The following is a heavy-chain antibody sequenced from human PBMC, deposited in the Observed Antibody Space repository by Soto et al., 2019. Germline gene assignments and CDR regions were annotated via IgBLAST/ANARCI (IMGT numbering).Heavy chain of an antibody. CDR1: GGSISSYY. Sequence: SETLSLTRTVSGGSISSYYWSWIRPPPGKGLEWIGYIYYSGSTNYNPSLKSRVTISVDTSKNQFSLKLSSVTAADTAVYYCASDDSRDPYYGMDVWGQGTTVTVSS. V-gene: IGHV4-59*01. D-gene: IGHD3-22*01. J-gene: IGHJ6*02. CDR3: ASDDSRDPYYGMDV. CDR2: IYYSGST.